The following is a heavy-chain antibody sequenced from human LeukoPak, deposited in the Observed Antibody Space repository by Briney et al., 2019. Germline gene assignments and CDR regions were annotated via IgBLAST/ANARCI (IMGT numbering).Heavy chain of an antibody. J-gene: IGHJ4*02. CDR1: RGTYSKYA. V-gene: IGHV1-69*04. CDR3: ARDDDSARDIDY. D-gene: IGHD3-22*01. Sequence: SVKVSCVASRGTYSKYALSWVRQAPGQGLEWMGRIIPILNITHYAQKFQGRATIAADKSTSTAYMELSSLRSEDTAVCYCARDDDSARDIDYWGRGTLVTVSS. CDR2: IIPILNIT.